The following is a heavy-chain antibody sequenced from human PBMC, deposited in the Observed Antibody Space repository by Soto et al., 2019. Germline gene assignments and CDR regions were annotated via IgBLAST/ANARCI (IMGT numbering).Heavy chain of an antibody. CDR3: ARDPLWGTAMVLWYFDL. J-gene: IGHJ2*01. CDR2: ISYDGSNK. Sequence: QVQLVESGGGVVQPGRSLRLSCAASGFTFSSYAMHWVRQATGKGLEWVAVISYDGSNKYYADSVKGRFTISRDNSKNTLYLQMNSLRAEDRAVYYCARDPLWGTAMVLWYFDLWGRGTLVTVSS. V-gene: IGHV3-30-3*01. D-gene: IGHD5-18*01. CDR1: GFTFSSYA.